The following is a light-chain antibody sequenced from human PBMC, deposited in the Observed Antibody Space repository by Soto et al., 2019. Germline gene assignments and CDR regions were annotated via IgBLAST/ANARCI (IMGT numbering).Light chain of an antibody. CDR2: GAS. CDR3: QQYYGYTLT. CDR1: QGISSY. J-gene: IGKJ4*01. V-gene: IGKV1-8*01. Sequence: AIRMTQSPSSLSASTGDRVTITCRASQGISSYVAWYQQKPGKAPNLLIYGASTLQSGVPSRFSGSGSGTDFTLTISCLQSEDFATYYCQQYYGYTLTFGGGTKVEIK.